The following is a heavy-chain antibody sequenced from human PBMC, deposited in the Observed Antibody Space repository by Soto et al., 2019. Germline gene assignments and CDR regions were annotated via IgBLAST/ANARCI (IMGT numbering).Heavy chain of an antibody. CDR1: GGSISSYY. D-gene: IGHD3-16*01. Sequence: SETLSLTCTVSGGSISSYYWSWIRQPPGKGLEWIGYIYYSGSTNYNPSLKSRVTISVDTSKNQFSLKLSSVTAADTAVYYCARRTYYFDYWGQGTLVTVSS. CDR3: ARRTYYFDY. CDR2: IYYSGST. J-gene: IGHJ4*02. V-gene: IGHV4-59*08.